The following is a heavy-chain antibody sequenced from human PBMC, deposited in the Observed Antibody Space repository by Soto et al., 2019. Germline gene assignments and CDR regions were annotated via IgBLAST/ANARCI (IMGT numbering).Heavy chain of an antibody. J-gene: IGHJ4*02. D-gene: IGHD3-10*01. Sequence: SETLSLTCTVSGASMTTSDWWNWVRQSPEKGLEWIGEIHHGGSTSYNPSLESRVTISIDKSKNQFSLRLSSVTAADTAVYYCVGGHMVRGVVMYRGYYFDYWGQGAPVTVSS. CDR2: IHHGGST. V-gene: IGHV4-4*02. CDR3: VGGHMVRGVVMYRGYYFDY. CDR1: GASMTTSDW.